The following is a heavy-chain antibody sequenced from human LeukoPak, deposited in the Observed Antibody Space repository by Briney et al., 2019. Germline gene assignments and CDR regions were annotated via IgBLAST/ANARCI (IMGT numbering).Heavy chain of an antibody. D-gene: IGHD5-18*01. J-gene: IGHJ4*02. CDR2: ISAYNGNT. CDR3: ARDPGWDTAMVPDY. V-gene: IGHV1-18*01. CDR1: GYTFTSYG. Sequence: ASVKVSCKASGYTFTSYGISWVRQAPGQGLEWMGWISAYNGNTNYAQKLQGRVTMTTDTSTSTAYMEMRSLRSDDTAVYSCARDPGWDTAMVPDYWGQGTLVTVSS.